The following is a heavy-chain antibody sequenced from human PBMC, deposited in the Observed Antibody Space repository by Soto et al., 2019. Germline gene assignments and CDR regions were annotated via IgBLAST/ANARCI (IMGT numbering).Heavy chain of an antibody. J-gene: IGHJ3*02. CDR2: IWYDGSNK. CDR3: ARLNTVTDAFDI. V-gene: IGHV3-33*01. Sequence: QVQLVESGGGVVQPGRSLRLSCAASGFTFSSYGMHWVRQAPGQGLEWVAVIWYDGSNKYYADSVKGRFTISRDNSMNTRYLQMNSLRAEDTAVYYCARLNTVTDAFDIWGQGTMVTVSS. D-gene: IGHD4-17*01. CDR1: GFTFSSYG.